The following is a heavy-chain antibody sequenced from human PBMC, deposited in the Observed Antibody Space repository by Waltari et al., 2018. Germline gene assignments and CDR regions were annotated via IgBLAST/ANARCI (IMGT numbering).Heavy chain of an antibody. CDR1: GFNFKTAW. V-gene: IGHV3-15*02. Sequence: EVQLVESGGALVRPGGSLPVSCAATGFNFKTAWLTWVRQAPGNGLECVGRIRKKSDCEITDYAAPVRGRFTISRDDSKNTLYLQMDSLKTEDTAVYYCTTTVAAGEFDYWGQGTLVTVSS. D-gene: IGHD7-27*01. J-gene: IGHJ4*02. CDR3: TTTVAAGEFDY. CDR2: IRKKSDCEIT.